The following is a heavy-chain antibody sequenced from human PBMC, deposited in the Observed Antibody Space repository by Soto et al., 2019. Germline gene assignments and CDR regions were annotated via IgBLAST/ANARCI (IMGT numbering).Heavy chain of an antibody. J-gene: IGHJ4*02. Sequence: GGSLRLSCAASGFTVSSNYMSWVRQAPGKGLEWVSAISGSGGSTYYADSVKGRFTISRDNSKNTLYLQMNSLRAEDTAVYYCAKDLGGIAVAGPHDYWGQGTLVTVSS. D-gene: IGHD6-19*01. CDR1: GFTVSSNY. CDR2: ISGSGGST. V-gene: IGHV3-23*01. CDR3: AKDLGGIAVAGPHDY.